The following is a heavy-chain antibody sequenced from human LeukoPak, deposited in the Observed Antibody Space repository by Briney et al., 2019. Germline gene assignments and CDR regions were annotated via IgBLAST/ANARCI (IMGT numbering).Heavy chain of an antibody. CDR3: ARGPTMVRGVILLWFDP. CDR1: GYTFTGYY. CDR2: INTNTGNP. J-gene: IGHJ5*02. V-gene: IGHV7-4-1*02. D-gene: IGHD3-10*01. Sequence: ASVKVSCKASGYTFTGYYMHWVRQAPGQGLEWMGWINTNTGNPTYAQGFTGRFVFSLDTSVSTAYLQISSLKAEDTAVYYCARGPTMVRGVILLWFDPWGQGTLVTVSS.